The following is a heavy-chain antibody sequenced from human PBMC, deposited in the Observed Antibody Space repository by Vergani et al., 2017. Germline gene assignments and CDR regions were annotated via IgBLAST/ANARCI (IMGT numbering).Heavy chain of an antibody. D-gene: IGHD6-6*01. V-gene: IGHV3-9*02. CDR1: GFTPAGYA. J-gene: IGHJ5*02. Sequence: EVQLEESGGGLVLPGRSLRLSCVASGFTPAGYAMPWVRQAPGKGLEWVSGISWNSNSIGYADSLKGRFTISIDNAKNSLYLQMNSLRAEDTALYYCAKDLGTSSGGGWFDPWCQGTLVTVSS. CDR2: ISWNSNSI. CDR3: AKDLGTSSGGGWFDP.